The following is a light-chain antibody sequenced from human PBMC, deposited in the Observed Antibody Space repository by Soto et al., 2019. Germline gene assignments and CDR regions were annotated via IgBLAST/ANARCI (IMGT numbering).Light chain of an antibody. CDR1: QSISSW. J-gene: IGKJ1*01. Sequence: DIQMTQSPSTLSASVGDRVTITCRASQSISSWLAWYQQKPGKAPKVLIYKASSLESGVPSRFSGSGSVTEHTLTISSLQPDDFATYYCQQYNTYPWTFGQGTQVEIK. V-gene: IGKV1-5*03. CDR3: QQYNTYPWT. CDR2: KAS.